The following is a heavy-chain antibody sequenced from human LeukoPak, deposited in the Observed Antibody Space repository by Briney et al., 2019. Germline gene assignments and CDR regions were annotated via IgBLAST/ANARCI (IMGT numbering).Heavy chain of an antibody. Sequence: ASVKVSCKASGYTFTSYGISWVRQAPGQGLEWMGWISAYNGNTNYVQKVQGRVIMTRDTSTSTAYMDVRSLRSDDTAVYYCARLVCGSSSCWDSAAFDIWGQGTMFTVSS. CDR1: GYTFTSYG. J-gene: IGHJ3*02. CDR3: ARLVCGSSSCWDSAAFDI. D-gene: IGHD2-15*01. V-gene: IGHV1-18*01. CDR2: ISAYNGNT.